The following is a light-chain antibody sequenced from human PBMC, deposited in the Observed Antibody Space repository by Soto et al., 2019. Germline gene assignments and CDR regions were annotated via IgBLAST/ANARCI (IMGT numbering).Light chain of an antibody. J-gene: IGKJ1*01. Sequence: DIQMTQSPSTLPASVGDRVTITCRASQSISIWLAWYQQKPGKAPKILIYKASSLESGAPSRFSGSGSGTEFTLTISSLQPDDFATDYCQQYSTYTPRTFGQGTKVDIK. CDR1: QSISIW. CDR3: QQYSTYTPRT. CDR2: KAS. V-gene: IGKV1-5*03.